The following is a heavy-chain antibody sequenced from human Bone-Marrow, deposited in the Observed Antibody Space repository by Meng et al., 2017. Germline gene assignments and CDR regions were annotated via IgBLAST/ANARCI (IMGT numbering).Heavy chain of an antibody. CDR1: GFTFDDYA. V-gene: IGHV3-9*01. CDR2: ISWNSGII. Sequence: SLKISCAASGFTFDDYAMHWVRQAPGKDLEWVSGISWNSGIIGYADSVKGRFTISRDNAKNSLYLQMNSLRAEDTALYYCAKDMAGSSSPFYYGMDVWGRGTTVTVSS. J-gene: IGHJ6*02. CDR3: AKDMAGSSSPFYYGMDV. D-gene: IGHD6-6*01.